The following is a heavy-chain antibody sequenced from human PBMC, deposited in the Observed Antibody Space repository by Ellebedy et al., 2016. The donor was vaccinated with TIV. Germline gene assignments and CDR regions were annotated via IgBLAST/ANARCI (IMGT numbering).Heavy chain of an antibody. V-gene: IGHV3-21*01. CDR1: GFTFSSFT. J-gene: IGHJ4*02. CDR2: ISSSGTYI. D-gene: IGHD6-13*01. Sequence: GESLKISCEASGFTFSSFTMNWVRQAPGRGREWVSSISSSGTYIHNADSVKGRFTISRDNAKNSLYLQMNRLRVEDTAIYYCARPAASYSSSWYDFDCWGQGTLVTVSS. CDR3: ARPAASYSSSWYDFDC.